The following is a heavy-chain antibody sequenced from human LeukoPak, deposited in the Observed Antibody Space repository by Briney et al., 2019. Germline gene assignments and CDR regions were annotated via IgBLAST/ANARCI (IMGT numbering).Heavy chain of an antibody. J-gene: IGHJ3*02. Sequence: GGSLRLSRAASGFTFSSYAMSWVPQAPGKGLEWGSAISGSGGSTYYADSVKGRFTISRDNSKNRLYLQMNSLRAEDTAVYYCAKDRRIVVVTYDAFDIWGQGTMVTVSS. D-gene: IGHD3-22*01. CDR3: AKDRRIVVVTYDAFDI. CDR1: GFTFSSYA. CDR2: ISGSGGST. V-gene: IGHV3-23*01.